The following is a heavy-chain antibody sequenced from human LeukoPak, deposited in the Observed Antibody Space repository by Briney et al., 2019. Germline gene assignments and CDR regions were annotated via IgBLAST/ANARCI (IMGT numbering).Heavy chain of an antibody. D-gene: IGHD5-12*01. Sequence: GRSLTLSCAASGFTFYDYAVHWVRQAPGKGLEWVSGISWNSGSIDYADSVKGRFTISRDNAKNSLYLQMNSLRAEDTALYYCAKDIGYSGYDVGFDYWGQGTLVTVSS. V-gene: IGHV3-9*01. CDR2: ISWNSGSI. CDR3: AKDIGYSGYDVGFDY. CDR1: GFTFYDYA. J-gene: IGHJ4*02.